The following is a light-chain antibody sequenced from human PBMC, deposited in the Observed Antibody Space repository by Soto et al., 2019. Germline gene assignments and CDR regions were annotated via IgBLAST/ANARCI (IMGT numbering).Light chain of an antibody. J-gene: IGLJ3*02. CDR3: CSYAGIWV. CDR1: SSDFGSYNL. CDR2: EGS. Sequence: QSALTQPASVSGSPGQSITISCTGTSSDFGSYNLVSWYQQHPGKAPKLVIYEGSKRPSGVSTRFSGSKSGNTASLTISGLQAEDEADYYCCSYAGIWVFGGGTKLTVL. V-gene: IGLV2-23*01.